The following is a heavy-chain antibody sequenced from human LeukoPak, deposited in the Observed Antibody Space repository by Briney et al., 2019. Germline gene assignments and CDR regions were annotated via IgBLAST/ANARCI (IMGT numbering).Heavy chain of an antibody. J-gene: IGHJ4*02. CDR2: IYYTGTT. D-gene: IGHD6-19*01. CDR1: GGSISGHY. CDR3: ARGRFSSGAFDF. V-gene: IGHV4-59*11. Sequence: SETLSLTCSVFGGSISGHYWNWIRQPPGKGLEWIGYIYYTGTTNYNPSLKSRVAISVDTSKNQFSLKLNSATAADTAVYYCARGRFSSGAFDFWGQGTLVTVSS.